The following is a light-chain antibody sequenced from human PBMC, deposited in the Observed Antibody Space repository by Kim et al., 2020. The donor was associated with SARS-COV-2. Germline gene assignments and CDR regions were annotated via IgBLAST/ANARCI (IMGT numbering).Light chain of an antibody. Sequence: QSVLTQPPSVSGAPGQRVTISWTGRSSNIGAGYDVHWYQPLPGTAPKHLIYGNSNRPSGVPDRFSGSKSGTSASLAITGLQAEDVADYYCQSYYGSPSGWVFGGGTQLTVL. V-gene: IGLV1-40*01. CDR2: GNS. J-gene: IGLJ3*02. CDR1: SSNIGAGYD. CDR3: QSYYGSPSGWV.